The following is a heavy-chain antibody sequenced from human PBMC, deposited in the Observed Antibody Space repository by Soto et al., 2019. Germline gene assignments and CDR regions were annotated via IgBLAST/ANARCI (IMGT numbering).Heavy chain of an antibody. CDR2: ISVDGNDK. V-gene: IGHV3-30*18. D-gene: IGHD5-18*01. J-gene: IGHJ5*02. CDR1: GFTFSSYG. CDR3: AKPTLGGGYSFGHLLA. Sequence: QVQLVESGGGVVQPGRSLRLSCAASGFTFSSYGMHWVRQAPGKGLEWVAVISVDGNDKDYADSVKGRFTISRDKSKNTLYVHMNSLRPEDTAVYYCAKPTLGGGYSFGHLLAWGQGTLVTVSS.